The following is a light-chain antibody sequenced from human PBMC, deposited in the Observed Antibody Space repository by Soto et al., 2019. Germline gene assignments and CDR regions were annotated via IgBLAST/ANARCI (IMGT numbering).Light chain of an antibody. V-gene: IGLV2-14*01. CDR1: SSDVGGYDY. CDR3: SSYTSSSTYV. CDR2: DVS. Sequence: QSVLTQPASVSGSPGQSIAISCTGTSSDVGGYDYVSWYQQHPGKAPKLMIYDVSNRPSGVSNRFSGSKSDNTAFLTISGLQAEDEADYYCSSYTSSSTYVFGTGTKVTVL. J-gene: IGLJ1*01.